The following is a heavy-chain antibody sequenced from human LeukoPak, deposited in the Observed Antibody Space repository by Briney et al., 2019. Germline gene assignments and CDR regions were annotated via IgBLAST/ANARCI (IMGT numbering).Heavy chain of an antibody. J-gene: IGHJ3*01. CDR2: MNPSVGST. D-gene: IGHD4-23*01. Sequence: ASVKVSCKASGYTFTSYYMHWVRQAPGQGLEWMGVMNPSVGSTSYAQNFQGRVTMTRDTSTTTVYLELSSLRSEDTAVYYCARDMSTRVTPISYAIDVWGQGTMVTVSS. CDR3: ARDMSTRVTPISYAIDV. CDR1: GYTFTSYY. V-gene: IGHV1-46*01.